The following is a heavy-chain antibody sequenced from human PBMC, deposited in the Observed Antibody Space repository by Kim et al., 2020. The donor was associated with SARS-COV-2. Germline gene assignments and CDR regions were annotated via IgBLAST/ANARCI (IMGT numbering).Heavy chain of an antibody. J-gene: IGHJ6*03. CDR1: GFNFSRFG. CDR2: IRNSGDNT. Sequence: GGSLRLSCAPSGFNFSRFGMSWVRQAPGKGLEWVSDIRNSGDNTYHADSVTGRLTNSRDNSKNTLYLQMNSLRAEDTATYYCARRGREYYMDVWVKGTTVTVSS. D-gene: IGHD3-16*01. V-gene: IGHV3-23*01. CDR3: ARRGREYYMDV.